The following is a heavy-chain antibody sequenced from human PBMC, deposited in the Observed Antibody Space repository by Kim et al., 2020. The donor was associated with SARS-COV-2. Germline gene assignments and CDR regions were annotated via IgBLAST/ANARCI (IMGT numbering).Heavy chain of an antibody. D-gene: IGHD3-9*01. CDR3: SINMKGYYDILTGYYYYY. J-gene: IGHJ6*03. CDR1: GGSISSYY. V-gene: IGHV4-59*01. Sequence: SETLSLTCTVSGGSISSYYWSWIRQPPGKGLEWIGYIYYSGSTNYNPSLKSRVTISVDTSKNQFSLKLSSGTAADTAVYYCSINMKGYYDILTGYYYYY. CDR2: IYYSGST.